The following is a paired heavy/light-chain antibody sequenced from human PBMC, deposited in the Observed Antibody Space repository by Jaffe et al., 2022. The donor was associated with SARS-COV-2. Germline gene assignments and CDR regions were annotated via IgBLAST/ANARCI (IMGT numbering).Light chain of an antibody. CDR2: DVS. CDR3: SSYTSSTTYV. V-gene: IGLV2-14*03. CDR1: SSDVGGYNY. J-gene: IGLJ1*01. Sequence: QSALTQPASVSGSPGQSITISCIGTSSDVGGYNYVSWYQQHPGKAPKLMIYDVSNRPSGVSNRFSGSKSGNTASLTISGLQAEDEADYYCSSYTSSTTYVFGTGTKVTVL.
Heavy chain of an antibody. CDR3: VKIRAIAVSGRIMTKYYFDY. V-gene: IGHV3-64D*08. J-gene: IGHJ4*02. CDR1: GFTFRTYA. D-gene: IGHD6-19*01. CDR2: ISSNGGTT. Sequence: EVQLVESGGGLVQPGGSLRLSCSASGFTFRTYAMHWVRQAPGKGLEYVSGISSNGGTTFYADSVRDRFTISRDNSKNTLFLQMSSLRAEDTAVYYCVKIRAIAVSGRIMTKYYFDYWGQGTLVTVSS.